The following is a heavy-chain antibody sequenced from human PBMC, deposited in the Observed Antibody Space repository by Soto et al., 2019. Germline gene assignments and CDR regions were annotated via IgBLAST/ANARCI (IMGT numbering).Heavy chain of an antibody. Sequence: QLQLQESGPGLVKPSETLSLTCTVSGGSISSSSYYWGWIRQPPGKGLEWIGSIYYSGSTYYNPSLKSRVTISVDTSKNQFSLKLSSVPAADTAVYYCARLHIRRPETISSSWLDYWGQGTLVTVSS. J-gene: IGHJ4*02. CDR3: ARLHIRRPETISSSWLDY. V-gene: IGHV4-39*01. CDR2: IYYSGST. CDR1: GGSISSSSYY. D-gene: IGHD6-13*01.